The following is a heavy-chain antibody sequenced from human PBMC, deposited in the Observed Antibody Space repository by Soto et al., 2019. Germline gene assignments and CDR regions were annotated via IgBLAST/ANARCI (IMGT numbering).Heavy chain of an antibody. J-gene: IGHJ4*02. D-gene: IGHD2-2*01. CDR2: IDYNEINQ. CDR3: ARDFWPLPTCYDL. Sequence: GGSLRLSCVASGFTFSNYGMHWVRQAPGKGLEWVAGIDYNEINQYYVDPVKGRFTISRDKFKSTLYLKMNSLRSEDTAVYYCARDFWPLPTCYDLWGQGVMVTVYS. V-gene: IGHV3-33*01. CDR1: GFTFSNYG.